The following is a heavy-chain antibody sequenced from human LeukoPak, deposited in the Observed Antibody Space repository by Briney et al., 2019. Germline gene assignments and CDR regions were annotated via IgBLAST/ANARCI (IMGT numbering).Heavy chain of an antibody. Sequence: GGSLRLSCAASGFTLSSYEMNWVRQAPGKGLEWVSYISNSGSTIYYADSVKGRFTISRDNAKNSLYLQMNSLRAEDTAVYYCAREGALTVTKDAFDIWGQGTMVTVSS. J-gene: IGHJ3*02. CDR1: GFTLSSYE. CDR2: ISNSGSTI. CDR3: AREGALTVTKDAFDI. V-gene: IGHV3-48*03. D-gene: IGHD4-17*01.